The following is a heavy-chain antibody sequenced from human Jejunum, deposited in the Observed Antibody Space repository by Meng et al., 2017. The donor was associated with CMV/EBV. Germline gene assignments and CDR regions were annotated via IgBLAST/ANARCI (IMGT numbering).Heavy chain of an antibody. V-gene: IGHV3-7*01. D-gene: IGHD3-10*01. J-gene: IGHJ4*02. CDR2: IKGGGREA. CDR3: ARKTGFCTTTYCSGPVND. Sequence: RGWGGRGAGKGVGWVANIKGGGREAIYAESVRGRFTVSRDNVGKAVFLQLTSLRADDTATYYCARKTGFCTTTYCSGPVNDWGQGTLVTVSS.